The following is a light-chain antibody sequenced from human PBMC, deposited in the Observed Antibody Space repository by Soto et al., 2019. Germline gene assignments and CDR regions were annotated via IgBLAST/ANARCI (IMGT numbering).Light chain of an antibody. CDR3: QQHSNWPSIN. V-gene: IGKV3-11*01. J-gene: IGKJ5*01. CDR2: DAS. Sequence: EIVLTQSQATLSLSPGERATLSCRASQSVSSYLAWYQQKPGQAPRLLIYDASNRATGIPARFSGSGSGTDFKLTISSLEPNDVAVYDCQQHSNWPSINFGQGRRLESK. CDR1: QSVSSY.